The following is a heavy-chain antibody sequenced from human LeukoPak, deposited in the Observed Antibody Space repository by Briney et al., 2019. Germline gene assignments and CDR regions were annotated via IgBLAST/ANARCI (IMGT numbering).Heavy chain of an antibody. Sequence: ASVKVSCKASGYTFTGYYMHWVRQAPGQGLEWMGWINPNSGGTNYAQKFQGRVTMTRNTSISTAYMELSSLRSEDTAVYYCARGGDILTATNWFDPWGQGTLVTVS. D-gene: IGHD3-9*01. CDR2: INPNSGGT. CDR3: ARGGDILTATNWFDP. J-gene: IGHJ5*02. CDR1: GYTFTGYY. V-gene: IGHV1-2*02.